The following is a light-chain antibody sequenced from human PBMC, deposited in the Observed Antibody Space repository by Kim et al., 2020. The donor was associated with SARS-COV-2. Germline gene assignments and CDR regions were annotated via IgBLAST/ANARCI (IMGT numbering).Light chain of an antibody. CDR2: DAS. J-gene: IGKJ4*01. V-gene: IGKV3-15*01. CDR1: QSVSRH. Sequence: VYPGKRATPSGGASQSVSRHLAWYQQTPGQVPRLLIYDASTRATGIAARFSGSGSATEFTLTISSLQSEDFAVYYCQQYNNWPLTFGGGTKVDIK. CDR3: QQYNNWPLT.